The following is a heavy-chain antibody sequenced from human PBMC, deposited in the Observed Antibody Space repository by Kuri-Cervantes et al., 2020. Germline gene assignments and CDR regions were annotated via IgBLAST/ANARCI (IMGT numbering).Heavy chain of an antibody. CDR2: IYYTGPT. CDR3: ARAPPLWWLRGDARGYYFDY. Sequence: SETLSLTCSVSGASVKSYYWSWIRQPPGKGLEWIANIYYTGPTNYNPSLNSRVTVSVDTSKNQLSLQLSSLTAADTAVYYCARAPPLWWLRGDARGYYFDYWGQGTLVTVSS. CDR1: GASVKSYY. D-gene: IGHD5-12*01. J-gene: IGHJ4*02. V-gene: IGHV4-59*02.